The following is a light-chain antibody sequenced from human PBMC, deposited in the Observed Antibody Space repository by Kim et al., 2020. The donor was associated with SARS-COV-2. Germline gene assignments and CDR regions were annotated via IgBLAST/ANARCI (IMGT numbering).Light chain of an antibody. CDR3: QQYYTIPPT. V-gene: IGKV4-1*01. J-gene: IGKJ2*01. Sequence: DIVMTQSPDSLTVSLGEGATINCKSSQSVLYSSNNKNYLAWYQQKPGQPPKLLIYWASTRESGVPDRFSGSGSGTDFTLPISSLQAEDVAIYYCQQYYTIPPTFGQGTKLEI. CDR2: WAS. CDR1: QSVLYSSNNKNY.